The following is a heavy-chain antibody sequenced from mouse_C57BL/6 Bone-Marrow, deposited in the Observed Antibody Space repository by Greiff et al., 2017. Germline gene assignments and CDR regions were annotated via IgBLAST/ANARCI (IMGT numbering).Heavy chain of an antibody. V-gene: IGHV5-6*01. Sequence: EVQLVESGGDLVKPGGSLTLSCAASGFTFSSYGMSWVRQTPDKRLEWVATISSGGSYTYYPDRVKGRFTISRDNAKNTLYLQMSSLKSEDTAMYYCARRHYYGSSYDFDYWGQGTTLTVSS. CDR3: ARRHYYGSSYDFDY. J-gene: IGHJ2*01. D-gene: IGHD1-1*01. CDR2: ISSGGSYT. CDR1: GFTFSSYG.